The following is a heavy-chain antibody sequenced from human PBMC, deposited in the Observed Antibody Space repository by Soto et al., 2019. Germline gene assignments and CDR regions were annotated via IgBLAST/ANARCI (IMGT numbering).Heavy chain of an antibody. J-gene: IGHJ3*02. Sequence: GGSLRLSCAASGFTFSSYGMHWVRQAPGKGLEWVAVISYDGSNKYYADSVKGRFTISRDNSKNTVYLQMNSLRDEDTAVYYCARKGIVAGKSHDAFDIWGQGTMVTVSS. V-gene: IGHV3-30*03. CDR1: GFTFSSYG. D-gene: IGHD1-26*01. CDR2: ISYDGSNK. CDR3: ARKGIVAGKSHDAFDI.